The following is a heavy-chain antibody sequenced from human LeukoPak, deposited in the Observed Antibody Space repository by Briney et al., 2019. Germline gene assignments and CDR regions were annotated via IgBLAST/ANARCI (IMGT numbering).Heavy chain of an antibody. CDR3: ARGPVSGDPLYGDYVPPFDY. CDR2: IYTSGST. CDR1: GGSISSGSYY. J-gene: IGHJ4*02. D-gene: IGHD4-17*01. V-gene: IGHV4-61*02. Sequence: SQTLSLTCTVSGGSISSGSYYWRWIRQPAGKGLEWIVRIYTSGSTNYNPSLKSRVTISVDTSKNQFSLKLSSVTAADTAVYYCARGPVSGDPLYGDYVPPFDYWGQGTLVTVSS.